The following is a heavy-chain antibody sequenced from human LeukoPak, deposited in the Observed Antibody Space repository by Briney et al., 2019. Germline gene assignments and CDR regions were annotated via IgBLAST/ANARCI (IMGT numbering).Heavy chain of an antibody. CDR3: ARVPLRSPITMVRGVTLDY. D-gene: IGHD3-10*01. CDR2: INPNGGGT. Sequence: ASVKVSCKASGYTFTGYYMHWVRQAPGQGLEWMGWINPNGGGTNYAQKFQGRVTMTRDTSISTAYMELSRLRSDDTAVYYCARVPLRSPITMVRGVTLDYWGQGTLVTVSS. V-gene: IGHV1-2*02. J-gene: IGHJ4*02. CDR1: GYTFTGYY.